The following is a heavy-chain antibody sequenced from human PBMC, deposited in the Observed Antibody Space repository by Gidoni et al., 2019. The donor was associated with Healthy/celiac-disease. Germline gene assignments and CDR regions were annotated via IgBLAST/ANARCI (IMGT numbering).Heavy chain of an antibody. J-gene: IGHJ2*01. V-gene: IGHV4-39*01. D-gene: IGHD2-15*01. CDR2: IYYSGST. Sequence: QLQLQESGPGLVKPSETLSLTCTVPGGSISSSSYYWGWIRQPPGKGLEWIGSIYYSGSTYYNPSLKSRVTISVDTSKNQFSLKLSSVTAADTAVYYCARHAVVTPRGFDLWGRGTLVTVSS. CDR3: ARHAVVTPRGFDL. CDR1: GGSISSSSYY.